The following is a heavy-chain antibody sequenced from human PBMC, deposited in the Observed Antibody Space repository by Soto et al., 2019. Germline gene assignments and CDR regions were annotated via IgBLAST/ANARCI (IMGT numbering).Heavy chain of an antibody. CDR3: ARSHYDFWSGYYCSY. CDR1: GYTFTSYG. CDR2: ISAYNGNT. V-gene: IGHV1-18*03. J-gene: IGHJ4*02. Sequence: ASVKVSCKASGYTFTSYGISWVRQAPGQGLEWMGWISAYNGNTNYAQKLQGRVTMTTDTSTSTAYMELRSLRSDDMALYYCARSHYDFWSGYYCSYWGQGTLVTVSS. D-gene: IGHD3-3*01.